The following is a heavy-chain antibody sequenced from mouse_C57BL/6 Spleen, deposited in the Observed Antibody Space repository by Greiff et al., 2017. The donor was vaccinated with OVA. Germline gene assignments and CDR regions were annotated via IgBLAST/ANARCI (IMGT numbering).Heavy chain of an antibody. Sequence: QVQLQQPGPELLNPGASVKLPSRPPVSTFPSSWITGLKRSLGQGLVWIGDIYPGSGSTNYNEKFKSKATLTVDTSSSTAYMQLSSLTSEDSAVYYCARNGLGPDYWGQGTTLTVSS. CDR1: VSTFPSSW. CDR3: ARNGLGPDY. V-gene: IGHV1-55*01. CDR2: IYPGSGST. D-gene: IGHD1-2*01. J-gene: IGHJ2*01.